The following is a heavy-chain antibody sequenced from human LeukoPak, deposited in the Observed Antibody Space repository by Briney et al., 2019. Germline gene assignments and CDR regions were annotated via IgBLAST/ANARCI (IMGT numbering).Heavy chain of an antibody. J-gene: IGHJ4*02. V-gene: IGHV3-66*01. CDR3: ARGRYGDYPFLSY. CDR2: IYSGGST. D-gene: IGHD4-17*01. Sequence: PGGSLRLSCAASGFTVSSNHMSWVRQAPGKGLEWVSVIYSGGSTYYADSVKGRFTISRDNSKNTLYLQMNSLRAEDTAVYYCARGRYGDYPFLSYWGQGTLVTVSS. CDR1: GFTVSSNH.